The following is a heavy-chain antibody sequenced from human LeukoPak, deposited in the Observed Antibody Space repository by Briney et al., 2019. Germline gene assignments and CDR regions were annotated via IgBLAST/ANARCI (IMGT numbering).Heavy chain of an antibody. CDR2: ISSSSSYI. CDR1: GFTFSSYS. CDR3: ARGWLQLSGDY. Sequence: GGSQRLSCAASGFTFSSYSMNWVRQAPGKGLEWVSSISSSSSYIYYADSVKGRFTISRDNAKNSLYLQMNSLRAEDTAVYYCARGWLQLSGDYWGQGTLVTVSS. J-gene: IGHJ4*02. V-gene: IGHV3-21*01. D-gene: IGHD5-24*01.